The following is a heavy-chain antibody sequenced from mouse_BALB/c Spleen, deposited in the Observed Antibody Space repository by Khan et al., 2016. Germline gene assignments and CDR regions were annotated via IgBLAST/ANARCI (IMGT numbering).Heavy chain of an antibody. D-gene: IGHD1-1*01. CDR1: GFDFSRYW. Sequence: EVQRQESGGGLVQPGGSLKLSCAASGFDFSRYWMNWVRQAPGKGLEWIGEINPDSSTINYTPSLKDKFIISRDNAKNTLYLQMRKVRSEDTALYYCARLYYDGCGDYWGQGTTLTVSS. CDR3: ARLYYDGCGDY. J-gene: IGHJ2*01. CDR2: INPDSSTI. V-gene: IGHV4-1*02.